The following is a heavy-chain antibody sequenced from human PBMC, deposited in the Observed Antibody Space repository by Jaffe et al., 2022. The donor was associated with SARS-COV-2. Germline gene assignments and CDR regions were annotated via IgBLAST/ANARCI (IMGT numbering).Heavy chain of an antibody. Sequence: QVQLQESGPGLVKPSQTLSLTCTVSGDSISRGGHYWSWIRQHPGKGLEWIGYIYYSGSTYYNPSLKSRLSISVDTFGNQFSLKLSSVTAADTAVYHCARGQYFGFWSGYYEPQYFDSWGQGTLVIVSP. CDR3: ARGQYFGFWSGYYEPQYFDS. D-gene: IGHD3-3*01. CDR1: GDSISRGGHY. J-gene: IGHJ4*02. V-gene: IGHV4-31*03. CDR2: IYYSGST.